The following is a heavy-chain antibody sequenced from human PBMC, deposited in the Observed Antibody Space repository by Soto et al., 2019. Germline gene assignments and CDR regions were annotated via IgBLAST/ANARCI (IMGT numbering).Heavy chain of an antibody. CDR1: GYTFTGYY. CDR3: ARGGCSSTSCYRHVDAFDI. Sequence: QVQLVQSGAEVKKPGASVKVSCKASGYTFTGYYMHWVRQAPGQGLEWMGWINPNSGGTNYAQKFQGWVTMTRDTSISTAYMELSRLRSDDTAVYYCARGGCSSTSCYRHVDAFDIWGQGTMVTVSS. CDR2: INPNSGGT. V-gene: IGHV1-2*04. J-gene: IGHJ3*02. D-gene: IGHD2-2*01.